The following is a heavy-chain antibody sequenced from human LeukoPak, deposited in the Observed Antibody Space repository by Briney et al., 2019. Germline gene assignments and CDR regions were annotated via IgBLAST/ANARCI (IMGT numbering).Heavy chain of an antibody. CDR2: TSGDGGDT. CDR3: AKDRPNYYGSNGHYYRRDGDY. V-gene: IGHV3-23*01. CDR1: GFTFSSYA. Sequence: GGSLRLSCAASGFTFSSYAMSWVRPSTGKGLEWVSSTSGDGGDTYYSNSVKGRFTISRDNSRNTLYLQMNSLRAEDTAVYYCAKDRPNYYGSNGHYYRRDGDYWGQGTLVTVSS. J-gene: IGHJ4*02. D-gene: IGHD3-22*01.